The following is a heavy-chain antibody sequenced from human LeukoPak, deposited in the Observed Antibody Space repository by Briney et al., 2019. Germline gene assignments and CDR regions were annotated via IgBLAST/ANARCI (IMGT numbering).Heavy chain of an antibody. J-gene: IGHJ4*02. D-gene: IGHD3-3*01. Sequence: SETLSLPCTVSGGSISSYHWSCIPQPAGEGLEWLGRIYTSGSTIHNPSLKSRVTMSVDTSKNQFSLKLSSVTAADTALDCCASATGFLEWLAFWGQGTLVTVSS. CDR1: GGSISSYH. CDR3: ASATGFLEWLAF. CDR2: IYTSGST. V-gene: IGHV4-4*07.